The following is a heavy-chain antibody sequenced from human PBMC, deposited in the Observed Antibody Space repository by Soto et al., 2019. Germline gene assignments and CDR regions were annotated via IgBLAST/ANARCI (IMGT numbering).Heavy chain of an antibody. CDR3: AREGMITFGGVIEYYGMDV. CDR1: GGSISSGDYY. Sequence: SETLSLTCTVSGGSISSGDYYWSWIRQPPGKGLEWIGYIYYSGSTYYNPSLKSRVTISVDTSKNQFSLKLSSVTAADTAVHYCAREGMITFGGVIEYYGMDVWGQGTTVTVSS. V-gene: IGHV4-30-4*01. D-gene: IGHD3-16*01. J-gene: IGHJ6*02. CDR2: IYYSGST.